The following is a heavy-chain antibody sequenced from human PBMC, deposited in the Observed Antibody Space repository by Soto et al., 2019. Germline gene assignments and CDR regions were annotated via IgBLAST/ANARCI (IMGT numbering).Heavy chain of an antibody. CDR2: TYYRSKWYN. Sequence: SQTLSLTCAISGDSVSSNSAAWDWIRQSPSRGLEWLGRTYYRSKWYNDYAVSVKSRITINPDTSKNQFSLQLNSVTPEDTVVYYCASADYSGGWVLGGSLDIWGQGTMVTVSS. V-gene: IGHV6-1*01. D-gene: IGHD2-15*01. CDR3: ASADYSGGWVLGGSLDI. J-gene: IGHJ3*02. CDR1: GDSVSSNSAA.